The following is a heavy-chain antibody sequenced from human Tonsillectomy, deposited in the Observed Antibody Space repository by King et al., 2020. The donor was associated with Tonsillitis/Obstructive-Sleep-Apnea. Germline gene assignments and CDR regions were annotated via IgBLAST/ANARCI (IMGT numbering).Heavy chain of an antibody. CDR3: ARRRGSGTHYYYYMDG. Sequence: QLQESGPGLVKPSETLSLTCTVSGGSISSSSYYWGWIRQPPGKGLEWIGSFYYSGTTYYNPSLKSRVTISVDTSKNQFSLKLSSVTAADTAVYYCARRRGSGTHYYYYMDGWGKGTTVTVSS. CDR2: FYYSGTT. CDR1: GGSISSSSYY. D-gene: IGHD1-14*01. J-gene: IGHJ6*03. V-gene: IGHV4-39*01.